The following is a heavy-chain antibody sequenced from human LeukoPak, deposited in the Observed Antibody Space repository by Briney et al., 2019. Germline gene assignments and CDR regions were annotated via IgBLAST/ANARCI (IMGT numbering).Heavy chain of an antibody. J-gene: IGHJ3*02. D-gene: IGHD3-22*01. V-gene: IGHV5-51*01. CDR2: IYPGDSDT. CDR3: ARPAGSGGYFDAFDI. CDR1: GYSFTTYC. Sequence: GESLKISCKCSGYSFTTYCIGWVRQMPGKGLEWMGIIYPGDSDTRYSPSLQGQVTISADKSISTAYLQWSSLMASDTAMYYCARPAGSGGYFDAFDIWGQGTMVTVSS.